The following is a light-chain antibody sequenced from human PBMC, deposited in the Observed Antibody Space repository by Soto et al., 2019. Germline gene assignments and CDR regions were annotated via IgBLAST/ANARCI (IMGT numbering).Light chain of an antibody. CDR1: QAIRND. CDR3: LQDYNYPRT. V-gene: IGKV1-6*01. CDR2: AAS. J-gene: IGKJ1*01. Sequence: AIQMTQSPSSLSTSVGNRVTITCRASQAIRNDLGWYQKEPGKAPKLLIYAASILQSGVPSRFIGRGYGTDFTLTISSLQPEDIATYYCLQDYNYPRTFGQGPKVDIK.